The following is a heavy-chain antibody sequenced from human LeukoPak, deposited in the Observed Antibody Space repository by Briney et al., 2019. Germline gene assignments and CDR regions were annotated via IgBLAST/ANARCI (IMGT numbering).Heavy chain of an antibody. CDR3: AKDVPGELLLDY. CDR1: GGSISSSSYY. CDR2: IYYSGST. J-gene: IGHJ4*02. Sequence: SETLSLTCTVSGGSISSSSYYWGWIRQPPGKGLEWIGSIYYSGSTYYNPSLKSRVTISVDTSKNQFSLKLSSVTAADTAVYYCAKDVPGELLLDYWGQGTLVTVSS. D-gene: IGHD3-10*01. V-gene: IGHV4-39*07.